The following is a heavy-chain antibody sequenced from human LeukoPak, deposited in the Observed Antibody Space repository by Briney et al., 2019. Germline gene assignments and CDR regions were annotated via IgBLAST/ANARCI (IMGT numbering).Heavy chain of an antibody. D-gene: IGHD5-24*01. CDR2: IKSKTDGGTT. CDR3: TTDGASEMSPFDL. Sequence: PGGSLRLSCAASGFTFSNAWMSWVRQAPGKGLEWVGRIKSKTDGGTTDYAAPVKGRFTISRDDTKNTLYLQMNSLKTEDTAVYYCTTDGASEMSPFDLWGRDTLVTVSS. V-gene: IGHV3-15*01. CDR1: GFTFSNAW. J-gene: IGHJ2*01.